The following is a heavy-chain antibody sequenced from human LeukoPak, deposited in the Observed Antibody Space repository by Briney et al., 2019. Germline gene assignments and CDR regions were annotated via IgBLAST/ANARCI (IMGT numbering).Heavy chain of an antibody. CDR3: AKASSCGQNCFVFEN. CDR1: GFTFENFG. J-gene: IGHJ4*02. CDR2: ISHDGAHK. D-gene: IGHD2-21*01. V-gene: IGHV3-30*18. Sequence: GGSLRLSCAASGFTFENFGMHWVRHSPGKGLEWVALISHDGAHKYYPDSVKGRLTISRENSKNTLYLKMNSLRPDERDMYYCAKASSCGQNCFVFENWGRGPPVTVSS.